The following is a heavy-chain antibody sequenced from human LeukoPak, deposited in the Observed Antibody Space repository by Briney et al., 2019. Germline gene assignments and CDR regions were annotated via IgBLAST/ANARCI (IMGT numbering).Heavy chain of an antibody. Sequence: GGSLRLSCAASGFTFSSYAMSWVRQAPGKGLEWVSGISGSGGSTYYADSVKGRFAISRDNSKNTLYLQMNSLRTEDTAVYFCARPYSSGWYGDFDYWGQGTLVTVSS. CDR3: ARPYSSGWYGDFDY. V-gene: IGHV3-23*01. D-gene: IGHD6-19*01. CDR2: ISGSGGST. J-gene: IGHJ4*02. CDR1: GFTFSSYA.